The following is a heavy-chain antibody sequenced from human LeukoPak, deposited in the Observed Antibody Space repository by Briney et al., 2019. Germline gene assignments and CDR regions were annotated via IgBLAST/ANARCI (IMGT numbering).Heavy chain of an antibody. CDR3: ARDSWEQQLMITYYYYYGMDV. CDR2: IYSGGST. V-gene: IGHV3-53*04. D-gene: IGHD6-13*01. Sequence: PGGSLRLSCAASGFTVSSNYMSWVRQAPGKGLEWVSVIYSGGSTYYADSVKGRFTISRHNSKNTLYLQMNSLRAEDTAVYYYARDSWEQQLMITYYYYYGMDVWGQGTTVTVSS. CDR1: GFTVSSNY. J-gene: IGHJ6*02.